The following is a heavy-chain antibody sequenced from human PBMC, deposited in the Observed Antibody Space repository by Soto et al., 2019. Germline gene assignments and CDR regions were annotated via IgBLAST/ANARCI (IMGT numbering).Heavy chain of an antibody. Sequence: PSETLSLTCTVSGGSISSYYWSWIRQPPGKGLEWIGYIYYSGSTNYNPSLKSRVTISVDTSKNRFSLKLNSMTAADTAVYYCARHNYGSGSTYFVYWGQGTLVTVSS. J-gene: IGHJ4*02. V-gene: IGHV4-59*08. CDR2: IYYSGST. D-gene: IGHD3-10*01. CDR3: ARHNYGSGSTYFVY. CDR1: GGSISSYY.